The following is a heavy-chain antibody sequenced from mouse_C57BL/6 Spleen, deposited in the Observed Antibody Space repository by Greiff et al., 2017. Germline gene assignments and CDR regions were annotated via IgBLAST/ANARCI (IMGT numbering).Heavy chain of an antibody. D-gene: IGHD1-1*01. J-gene: IGHJ2*01. V-gene: IGHV1-69*01. CDR1: GYTFTSYW. CDR2: IDPSDSYT. CDR3: ARTTVVAPLFDY. Sequence: QVQLQQPGAELVMPGASVKLSCKASGYTFTSYWMHWVKQRPGQGLEWIGEIDPSDSYTNYNQKFKGKSTLTVDKSSSTAYMQLSSLTSEDSAVYYCARTTVVAPLFDYWGQGTTLTVSS.